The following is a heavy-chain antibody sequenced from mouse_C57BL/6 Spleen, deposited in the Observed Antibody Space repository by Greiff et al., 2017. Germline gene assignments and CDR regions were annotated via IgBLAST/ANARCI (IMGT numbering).Heavy chain of an antibody. V-gene: IGHV1-80*01. CDR3: ARTADLDY. CDR2: IYPGDGDT. Sequence: VQRVESGAELVKPGASVKISCKASGYAFSSYWMNWVKQRPGKGLEWIGQIYPGDGDTNYNGKFKGKATLTADKSSSTAYMQLSSLTSEDSAVYFCARTADLDYWGQGTSVTVSS. CDR1: GYAFSSYW. J-gene: IGHJ4*01.